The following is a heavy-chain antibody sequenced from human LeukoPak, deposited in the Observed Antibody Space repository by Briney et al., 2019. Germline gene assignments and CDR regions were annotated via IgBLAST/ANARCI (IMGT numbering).Heavy chain of an antibody. CDR1: GFTFSSYS. D-gene: IGHD4-23*01. J-gene: IGHJ4*02. CDR2: ISSSSSYI. CDR3: ARDEGIVVTPLIYYFDY. V-gene: IGHV3-21*04. Sequence: GGSLRLSCAASGFTFSSYSMNWVRQAPGKGLEWVSSISSSSSYIYYADSVKGRFTISRDNAKNSLYLQMNSLRAEDTAVYYCARDEGIVVTPLIYYFDYWGQGTLVTVSS.